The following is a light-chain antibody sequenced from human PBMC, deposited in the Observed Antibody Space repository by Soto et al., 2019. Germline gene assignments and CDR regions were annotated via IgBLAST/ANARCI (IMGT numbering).Light chain of an antibody. CDR3: QQYNNWPLT. CDR1: RDVSRSF. Sequence: EIVLTQSPGTLSLSPGERATLSCRASRDVSRSFLAWYQQKPGQAPRLLIYGASTRATGIPARFSGSGSGTEFTLTISSLQSEDFAVYSCQQYNNWPLTFGGGTKV. J-gene: IGKJ4*01. CDR2: GAS. V-gene: IGKV3-15*01.